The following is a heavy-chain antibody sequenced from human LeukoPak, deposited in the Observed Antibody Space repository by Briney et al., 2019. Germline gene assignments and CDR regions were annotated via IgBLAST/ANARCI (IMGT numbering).Heavy chain of an antibody. CDR3: AREGDYYDSSGYYWFDP. Sequence: SVKVSCKASGGTFSSYAISWVRQAPGQGLEWMGGIIPIFGTANYAQKFQGRVTITADQSTSTAYMELSSLRSEDTAVYYCAREGDYYDSSGYYWFDPWGQGTLVTVSS. CDR1: GGTFSSYA. J-gene: IGHJ5*02. V-gene: IGHV1-69*13. CDR2: IIPIFGTA. D-gene: IGHD3-22*01.